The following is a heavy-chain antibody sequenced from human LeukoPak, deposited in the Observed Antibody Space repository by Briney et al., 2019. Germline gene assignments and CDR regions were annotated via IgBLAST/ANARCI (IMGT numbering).Heavy chain of an antibody. D-gene: IGHD3-10*01. V-gene: IGHV3-9*01. CDR2: ISWNSGSI. CDR3: AKGGSGKPGTYGMDV. CDR1: GFTFDDYA. Sequence: GGSLRLSCAASGFTFDDYAMHRVRQAPGKGLEWVSGISWNSGSIGYADSVKGRFTISRDNAKNSLYLQMNSLRAEDTALYYCAKGGSGKPGTYGMDVWGQGTTVTVSS. J-gene: IGHJ6*02.